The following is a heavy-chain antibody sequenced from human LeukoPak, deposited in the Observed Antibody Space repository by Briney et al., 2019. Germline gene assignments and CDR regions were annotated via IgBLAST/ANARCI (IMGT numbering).Heavy chain of an antibody. J-gene: IGHJ4*02. CDR2: ITSSSKTI. V-gene: IGHV3-48*02. CDR1: GFIFSDYT. CDR3: ARPTTVTLDY. Sequence: GGSLRLSCAASGFIFSDYTMNWVRQTPGKGLEWVSSITSSSKTIHYADSVKGRFTISRDNAKNSLYLQMNSLRDDDTAVYHSARPTTVTLDYWGQGTLVTVSS. D-gene: IGHD4-17*01.